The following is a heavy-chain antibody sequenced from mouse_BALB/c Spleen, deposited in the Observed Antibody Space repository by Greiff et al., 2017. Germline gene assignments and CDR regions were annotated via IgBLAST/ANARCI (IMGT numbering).Heavy chain of an antibody. Sequence: VKLVESGPGLVAPSQSLSITCTVSGFSLTSYGVHWVRQPPGKGLEWLGVIWAGGSTNYNSALMSRLSISKDNSKSQVFLKMNSLQTDDTAMYYCARGKGDPAWFAYWGQGTLVTVSA. CDR1: GFSLTSYG. CDR2: IWAGGST. J-gene: IGHJ3*01. V-gene: IGHV2-9*02. CDR3: ARGKGDPAWFAY.